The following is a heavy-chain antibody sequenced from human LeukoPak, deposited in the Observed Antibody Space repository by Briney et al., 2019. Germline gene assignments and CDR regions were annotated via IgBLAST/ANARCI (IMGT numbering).Heavy chain of an antibody. CDR1: GYTLTGYY. CDR2: INPNNGGT. Sequence: GSVKVSCKASGYTLTGYYMHWVRQAPGQGLEWMGWINPNNGGTNYAQKFQGRLTMTLDTSISTGYMELSRLRSDDTAIYFCARVDGGEWYYFDYWGQGPLLPVFS. D-gene: IGHD2-8*02. V-gene: IGHV1-2*02. J-gene: IGHJ4*02. CDR3: ARVDGGEWYYFDY.